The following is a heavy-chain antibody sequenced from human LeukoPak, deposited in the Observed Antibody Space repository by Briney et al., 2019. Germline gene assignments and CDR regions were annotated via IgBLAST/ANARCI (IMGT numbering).Heavy chain of an antibody. J-gene: IGHJ4*02. CDR1: GGSISSGGYY. Sequence: SETLSLTCTVSGGSISSGGYYWSWIRQPPGKGLEWIGYIYHSGSTYYNPSLKSRVTISVDTSKNQFSLKLSSVTAADTAVYYCARQPGGIAARPSDYWGQGTLVTVSS. D-gene: IGHD6-6*01. CDR3: ARQPGGIAARPSDY. CDR2: IYHSGST. V-gene: IGHV4-30-2*03.